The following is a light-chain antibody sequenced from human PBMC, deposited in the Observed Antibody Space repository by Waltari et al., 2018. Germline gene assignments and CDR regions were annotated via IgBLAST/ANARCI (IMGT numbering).Light chain of an antibody. CDR2: EVT. J-gene: IGLJ3*02. CDR1: RSDVGSYNR. V-gene: IGLV2-18*02. CDR3: SSYTSRSTVV. Sequence: QSALTQPPSVSGSPGPSVTISCTGPRSDVGSYNRVPWYQQPPGTAPKLLIYEVTNRPSGVPHRFSGSKSGNTASLTISGLQAEDEADYYCSSYTSRSTVVFGGGTKLTVL.